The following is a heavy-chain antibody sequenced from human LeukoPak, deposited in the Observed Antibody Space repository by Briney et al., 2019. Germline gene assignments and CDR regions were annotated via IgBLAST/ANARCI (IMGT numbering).Heavy chain of an antibody. CDR2: IYYSGST. Sequence: SQTLSLTCTVSGGPISSGDYYWSWIRQPPGKGLEWIGYIYYSGSTYYNPSLKSRVTISVDTSKNQFSLKLSSVTAADTAVYYCASGVLWFGELLSQFDYWGQGTLVTVS. J-gene: IGHJ4*02. V-gene: IGHV4-30-4*01. CDR3: ASGVLWFGELLSQFDY. D-gene: IGHD3-10*01. CDR1: GGPISSGDYY.